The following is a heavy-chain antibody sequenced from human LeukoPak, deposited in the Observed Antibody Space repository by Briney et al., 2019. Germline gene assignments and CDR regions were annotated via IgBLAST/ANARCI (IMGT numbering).Heavy chain of an antibody. D-gene: IGHD3-22*01. V-gene: IGHV1-69*13. CDR3: ARADSPPGPLYYYCGMDV. J-gene: IGHJ6*02. Sequence: GASVNLSCKVSGGTFSIYAISWVRQAPGQGLEWMGGIIPIFGTANYAQKFQGRVTITADESTSTAYMELSSLRSEDTAVYYCARADSPPGPLYYYCGMDVWGQGTTVTVSS. CDR1: GGTFSIYA. CDR2: IIPIFGTA.